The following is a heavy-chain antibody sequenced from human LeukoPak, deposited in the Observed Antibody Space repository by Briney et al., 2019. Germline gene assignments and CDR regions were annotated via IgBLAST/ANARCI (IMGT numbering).Heavy chain of an antibody. CDR2: IYYSGST. CDR1: GGSISSSSYY. V-gene: IGHV4-39*01. J-gene: IGHJ3*01. D-gene: IGHD3-16*01. CDR3: ARLVTMITFGGVN. Sequence: SETLSLTRTISGGSISSSSYYWGWIRQPPGKGLGWIGSIYYSGSTYYNPSLKSRVTISVDTSKNQFSLKLSSVTAADTAVYYCARLVTMITFGGVNWGQGTMVTVSS.